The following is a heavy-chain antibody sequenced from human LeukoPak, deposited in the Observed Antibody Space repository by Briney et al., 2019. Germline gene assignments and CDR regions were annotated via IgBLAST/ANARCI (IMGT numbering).Heavy chain of an antibody. D-gene: IGHD4-11*01. Sequence: GGSLRLSCAASGFTFSSYAMHWVRQAPGKGLEWVAVISYDGSNKYYADSVKGRFTISRDNSKNTLYLQMNSLRAEDTAVYYCARDDYSNYSFDYWGQGTLVTVSS. CDR1: GFTFSSYA. CDR2: ISYDGSNK. CDR3: ARDDYSNYSFDY. V-gene: IGHV3-30*04. J-gene: IGHJ4*02.